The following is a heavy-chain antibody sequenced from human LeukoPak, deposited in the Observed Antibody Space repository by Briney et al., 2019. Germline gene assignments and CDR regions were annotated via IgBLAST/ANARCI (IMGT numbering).Heavy chain of an antibody. CDR3: ARGDYFDDSASPVDY. D-gene: IGHD2/OR15-2a*01. J-gene: IGHJ4*02. Sequence: GGSLRLSCAASGFTFSSYSMNWVRKAPGKGLEWVSYISSSSGTILYADSVKGRFTISRDNAKNSLYLQMNSLRAEDTAVYYCARGDYFDDSASPVDYWGQGTLVTVSS. CDR2: ISSSSGTI. V-gene: IGHV3-48*01. CDR1: GFTFSSYS.